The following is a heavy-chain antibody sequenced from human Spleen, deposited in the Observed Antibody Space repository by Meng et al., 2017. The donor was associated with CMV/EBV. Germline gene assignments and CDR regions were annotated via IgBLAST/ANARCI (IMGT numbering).Heavy chain of an antibody. D-gene: IGHD3-22*01. V-gene: IGHV4-39*07. CDR1: GGSISSSSYY. CDR3: ARVGEWYDSSAHFDY. J-gene: IGHJ4*02. CDR2: IYYSGST. Sequence: SETLSLTCTVSGGSISSSSYYWGWIRQPPGKGLEWIGSIYYSGSTYYNPSLKSRVTISVDTSKNQFSLRLSSVTAADTAVYYCARVGEWYDSSAHFDYWGQGTLVTVSS.